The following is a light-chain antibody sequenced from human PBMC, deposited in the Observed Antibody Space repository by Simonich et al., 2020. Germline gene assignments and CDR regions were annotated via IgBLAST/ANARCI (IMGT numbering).Light chain of an antibody. J-gene: IGLJ2*01. CDR2: RNN. CDR1: SSNIGRNT. Sequence: QSVLTQPPSASGTPGQRVTISCSGSSSNIGRNTVNWYQQLPGTAPKLLIYRNNLRPSGVPDRFSGSKSGTSASLAISGLQSEDEADYYCAAWDDSLNGVVFGGGTKLTVL. CDR3: AAWDDSLNGVV. V-gene: IGLV1-44*01.